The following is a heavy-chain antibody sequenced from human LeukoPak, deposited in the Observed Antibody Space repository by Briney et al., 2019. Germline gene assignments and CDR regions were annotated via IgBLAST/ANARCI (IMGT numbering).Heavy chain of an antibody. V-gene: IGHV1-2*04. J-gene: IGHJ3*02. CDR2: INPNSGGT. CDR1: GYTFTGYY. Sequence: ASAKVSCKASGYTFTGYYMHWVRQAPGQGLEWMGWINPNSGGTNYAQKFQGWVTMTRDTSISTAYMELSRLRSDDTAVYYCARDIPTYYYDSSGYYHHDAFDIWGQGTMVTVSS. CDR3: ARDIPTYYYDSSGYYHHDAFDI. D-gene: IGHD3-22*01.